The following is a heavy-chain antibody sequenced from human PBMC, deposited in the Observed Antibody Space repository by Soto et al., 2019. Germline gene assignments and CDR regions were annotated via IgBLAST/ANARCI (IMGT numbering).Heavy chain of an antibody. J-gene: IGHJ4*02. CDR2: IIPILGIA. D-gene: IGHD5-18*01. CDR1: GGTFSSYT. Sequence: SVKVSCKASGGTFSSYTISWVRQAPGQGLDRMGRIIPILGIANYAQKFQGRVTITADKSTSTAYMELSSLRSEDTAVYYCARSKRGPTATNLDYSGQGSLVTVSS. V-gene: IGHV1-69*02. CDR3: ARSKRGPTATNLDY.